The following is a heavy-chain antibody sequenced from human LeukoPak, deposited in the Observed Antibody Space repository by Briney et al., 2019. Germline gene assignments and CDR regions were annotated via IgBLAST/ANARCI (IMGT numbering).Heavy chain of an antibody. V-gene: IGHV3-30*02. CDR1: GFTFSSYG. CDR3: ARVVNGYFQH. J-gene: IGHJ1*01. Sequence: GGSLTLSCAASGFTFSSYGVHWVRQAPGKGLEWVAFIRYDGSNKYYADSVKGRFTISTDNGKNSLDLQMNSLRVEDTAVYDCARVVNGYFQHWGQGTPVTVSS. CDR2: IRYDGSNK. D-gene: IGHD2-8*01.